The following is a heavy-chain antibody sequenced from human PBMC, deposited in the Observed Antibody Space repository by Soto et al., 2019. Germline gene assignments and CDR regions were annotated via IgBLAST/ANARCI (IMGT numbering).Heavy chain of an antibody. CDR3: ARRRGDGYNYLDRWGMDV. CDR1: GFAFGFYE. D-gene: IGHD5-12*01. J-gene: IGHJ6*02. Sequence: EVQLLESGGGLVQPGGSLRLSCAASGFAFGFYEMTWVRQAPGKGLEWVSYIKTSGDTKYYADSVKGRFTISRDNARNSLYLQMNSLRAEDTAVYYCARRRGDGYNYLDRWGMDVWGQGTTVTVSS. V-gene: IGHV3-48*03. CDR2: IKTSGDTK.